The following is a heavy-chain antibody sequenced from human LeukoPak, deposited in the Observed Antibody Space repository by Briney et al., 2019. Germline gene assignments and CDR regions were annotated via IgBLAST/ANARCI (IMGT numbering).Heavy chain of an antibody. Sequence: SETLSLTCTVSGGSMSSYYWSWIRQPPGKGLERIGYIYYSGSTNYNPSLKSRVTISVDTSKNQFSLKLSSVTAAHTAVYYCTRVLRSGREKNWFDPWGQGTLVTASS. D-gene: IGHD1-1*01. J-gene: IGHJ5*02. CDR3: TRVLRSGREKNWFDP. V-gene: IGHV4-59*08. CDR2: IYYSGST. CDR1: GGSMSSYY.